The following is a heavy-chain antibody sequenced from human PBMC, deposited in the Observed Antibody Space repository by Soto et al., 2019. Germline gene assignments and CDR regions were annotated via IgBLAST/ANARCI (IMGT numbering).Heavy chain of an antibody. CDR3: ARDGMTTGDT. Sequence: SETLSLTCIVSGVSVRSYTWSWVRQPANKGLEWIGRVFSSVSATYNPSLKSRVSISMDTPENRISLKLDSVTAADAGVYFCARDGMTTGDTWGPGTQVTVSS. CDR2: VFSSVSA. V-gene: IGHV4-4*07. D-gene: IGHD2-21*02. CDR1: GVSVRSYT. J-gene: IGHJ4*02.